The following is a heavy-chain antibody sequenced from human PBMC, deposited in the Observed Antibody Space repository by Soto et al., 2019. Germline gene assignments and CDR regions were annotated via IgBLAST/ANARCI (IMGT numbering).Heavy chain of an antibody. D-gene: IGHD6-19*01. CDR3: AREGWTN. J-gene: IGHJ4*02. Sequence: GGSLRLSCAASGFTVSSKHMNWVRQAPGKGLEWVSVIYSGGGTYYADSVKGRFTVSRDNPKNTVYLQMNSLRVEDTAVYYCAREGWTNWGQGTLVTVSS. V-gene: IGHV3-53*01. CDR2: IYSGGGT. CDR1: GFTVSSKH.